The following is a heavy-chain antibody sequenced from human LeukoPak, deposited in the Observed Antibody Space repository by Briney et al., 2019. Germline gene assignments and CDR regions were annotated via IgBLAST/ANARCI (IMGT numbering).Heavy chain of an antibody. CDR2: IIPILGIA. CDR3: ARSGREASNWFDP. Sequence: ASVKVSCRASGGTFSSYAISWVRQAPGQGLEWMGRIIPILGIANYAQKFQGRVTITADKSTSTAYMELSSLRSEDTAVYYCARSGREASNWFDPWGQGTLVTVSS. J-gene: IGHJ5*02. V-gene: IGHV1-69*04. CDR1: GGTFSSYA.